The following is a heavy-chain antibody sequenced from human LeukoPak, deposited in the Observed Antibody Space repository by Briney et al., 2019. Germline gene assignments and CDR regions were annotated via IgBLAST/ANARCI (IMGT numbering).Heavy chain of an antibody. CDR3: ARDHDSWSYSAVVSNWFDP. D-gene: IGHD1-26*01. CDR2: IYTSGST. Sequence: SETLSLTXTVSGVSISSYYWSWIRQPAGKGLEWIGRIYTSGSTNYNPSLKSRVTMSVDTSKNQFSLKLSSVTAADTAVYYCARDHDSWSYSAVVSNWFDPWGQGTLVTVSS. J-gene: IGHJ5*02. V-gene: IGHV4-4*07. CDR1: GVSISSYY.